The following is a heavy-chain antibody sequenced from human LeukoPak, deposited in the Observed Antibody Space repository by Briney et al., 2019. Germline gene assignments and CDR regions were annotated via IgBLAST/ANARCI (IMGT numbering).Heavy chain of an antibody. CDR3: ARMSYYDSSGDNWFDP. D-gene: IGHD3-22*01. V-gene: IGHV1-8*01. CDR2: MNRNSGNT. J-gene: IGHJ5*02. Sequence: ASVKVSCKASGYTSTTYDINWVRQATGQGLEWMGWMNRNSGNTGYAQKFQGRVTMTRNTSISTAYMELSSLRSEDTAVYYCARMSYYDSSGDNWFDPWGQGTLVTVSS. CDR1: GYTSTTYD.